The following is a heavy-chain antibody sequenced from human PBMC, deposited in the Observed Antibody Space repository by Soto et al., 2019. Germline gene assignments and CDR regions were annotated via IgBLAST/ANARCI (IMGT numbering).Heavy chain of an antibody. V-gene: IGHV3-30*18. D-gene: IGHD1-1*01. J-gene: IGHJ4*02. Sequence: QVQLVESGGGVVQPGRSLRLSCAASGFTFSSYGMHWVRQAPGKGLEWVTVISYDGNVAYYADSVKGRLTISRDNSKNTLYLQMNSLRTEDTAMYYCAKEGPITNWYFDYWGQGTLVTVSS. CDR3: AKEGPITNWYFDY. CDR1: GFTFSSYG. CDR2: ISYDGNVA.